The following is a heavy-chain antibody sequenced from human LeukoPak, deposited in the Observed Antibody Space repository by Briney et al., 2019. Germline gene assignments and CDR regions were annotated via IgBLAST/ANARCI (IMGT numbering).Heavy chain of an antibody. D-gene: IGHD2-2*01. V-gene: IGHV4-30-4*01. CDR3: ARDVNYCSSTSCSLGMDV. J-gene: IGHJ6*02. Sequence: SQTLSLTCTVSGGSISNGDYYWSWIRQPPGKGMEWIGYIYYSGSTYYNPSLKSRVTIPVDTSKNQFSLKLSSVAAADTAVYYCARDVNYCSSTSCSLGMDVWGQGTTVTVSS. CDR1: GGSISNGDYY. CDR2: IYYSGST.